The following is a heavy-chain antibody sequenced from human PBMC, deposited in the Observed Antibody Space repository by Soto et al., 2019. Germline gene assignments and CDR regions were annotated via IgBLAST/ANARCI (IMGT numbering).Heavy chain of an antibody. Sequence: SETLSLTCTISGGSISVYYWSWVRQPPGHELEWIGYIYASGSPYYNPSLRSRVTISADTSKNQISLKLTSPTAADTAVYYCARLPGGTAPRPDYWGQGTMVTVSS. D-gene: IGHD6-6*01. CDR1: GGSISVYY. CDR2: IYASGSP. CDR3: ARLPGGTAPRPDY. V-gene: IGHV4-59*01. J-gene: IGHJ4*02.